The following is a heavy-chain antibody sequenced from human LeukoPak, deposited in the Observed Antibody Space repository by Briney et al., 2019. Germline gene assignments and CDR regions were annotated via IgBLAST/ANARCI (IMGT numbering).Heavy chain of an antibody. V-gene: IGHV3-21*01. D-gene: IGHD4-17*01. J-gene: IGHJ4*02. CDR3: ARVYGDRFDY. Sequence: GGSLRLSCAASGFTLSSYSMNWVRQAPGKGLEWVSFISSSSSYIYYADSVKGRFTISRDNAKNTLYLQMNSLRAEDTAVYYCARVYGDRFDYWGQGTLVTVSS. CDR1: GFTLSSYS. CDR2: ISSSSSYI.